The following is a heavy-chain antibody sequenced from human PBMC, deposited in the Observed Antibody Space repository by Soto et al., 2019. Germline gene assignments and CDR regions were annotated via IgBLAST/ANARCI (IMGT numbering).Heavy chain of an antibody. CDR2: INHSGST. CDR3: ARVPDR. Sequence: QLQLQVSGSGLVKPSQTLSLTCAVSGGSISRGGYSWSWIRQRPGKGLEGIGYINHSGSTHYNPSLKSRVTISVHRSKNQFSLKLSSVTAADTAVYYCARVPDRWGQGTLVTVSS. D-gene: IGHD2-2*01. CDR1: GGSISRGGYS. J-gene: IGHJ5*02. V-gene: IGHV4-30-2*01.